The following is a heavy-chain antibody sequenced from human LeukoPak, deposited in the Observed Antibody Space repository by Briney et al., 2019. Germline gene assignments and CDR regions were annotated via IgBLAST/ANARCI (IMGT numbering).Heavy chain of an antibody. CDR3: ARDKRSSTRGYYFDY. V-gene: IGHV1-18*01. J-gene: IGHJ4*02. Sequence: ASVKVSCKASGYTFTSHGISWVRQAPGQGLEWMGWISAYNGNTNYAQKLQGRVTMTTDTSTSTAYMELRSLRSDDTAVYYCARDKRSSTRGYYFDYWGQGTLVTVSS. CDR1: GYTFTSHG. D-gene: IGHD2-2*01. CDR2: ISAYNGNT.